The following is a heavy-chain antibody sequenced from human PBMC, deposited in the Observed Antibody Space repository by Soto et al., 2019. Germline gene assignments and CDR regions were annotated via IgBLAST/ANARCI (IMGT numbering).Heavy chain of an antibody. D-gene: IGHD3-16*01. CDR2: INPGGSEK. Sequence: GGSLRLSCVASGLRFSDSWMDWVRQAPGKGPEWVANINPGGSEKNYVDSVKGRFTISRDNAKNSLFLQMNNLRAEDTGVYYCASLGRHGWGQGTTVTVSS. CDR3: ASLGRHG. CDR1: GLRFSDSW. V-gene: IGHV3-7*01. J-gene: IGHJ6*02.